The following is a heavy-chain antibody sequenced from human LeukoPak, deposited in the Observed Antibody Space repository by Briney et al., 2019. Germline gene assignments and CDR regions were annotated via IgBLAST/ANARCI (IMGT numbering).Heavy chain of an antibody. J-gene: IGHJ4*02. CDR2: IIPIFGIA. CDR1: GGTFSSYA. CDR3: ARAYSSGWYFLGY. V-gene: IGHV1-69*04. D-gene: IGHD6-19*01. Sequence: GASVKVSCKASGGTFSSYAISWVRQAPGQGLEWMGRIIPIFGIANYAQKFQGRVTITADKSTSTAYMELSGLRSEDTAVYYCARAYSSGWYFLGYWGQGTLVTVSS.